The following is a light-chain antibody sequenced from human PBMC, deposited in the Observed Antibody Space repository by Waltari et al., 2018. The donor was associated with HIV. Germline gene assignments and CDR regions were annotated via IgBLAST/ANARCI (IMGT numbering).Light chain of an antibody. V-gene: IGKV1-5*03. J-gene: IGKJ4*01. Sequence: DTQMTQSPSSLSASAGDRVTLTCRASQSINVWLAWYQQNPGKAPNLLIITASSPKSVVPSRFSGSGSGTEFTLTIRSLQPDDSATYYCQQYDTSPITFGDGTRVEI. CDR2: TAS. CDR1: QSINVW. CDR3: QQYDTSPIT.